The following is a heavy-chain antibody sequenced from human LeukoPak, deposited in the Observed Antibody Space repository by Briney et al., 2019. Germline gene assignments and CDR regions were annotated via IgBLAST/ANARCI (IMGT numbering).Heavy chain of an antibody. CDR2: ISYDGYDK. CDR3: ARDFFPIVDSTWYEIGY. J-gene: IGHJ4*02. Sequence: GGSLRLSCAAPGFTFNDYAMDWDRQAPGKGLEWVTLISYDGYDKSYADSVRGRFTISRDNSRNTLYLQVDSLRSEDTAVYYCARDFFPIVDSTWYEIGYWGQETLVTVSS. D-gene: IGHD2-21*01. CDR1: GFTFNDYA. V-gene: IGHV3-30-3*01.